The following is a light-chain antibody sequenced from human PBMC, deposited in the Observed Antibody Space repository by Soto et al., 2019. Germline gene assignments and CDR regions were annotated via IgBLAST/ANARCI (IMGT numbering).Light chain of an antibody. Sequence: IVLTQSPGTLSLSPGERATLSCRASQTVSSNYLAWYQQKPGQAPRLLISAASTRATGIPDRFSGSGSGTDFTLTISRLQPEDFAVYYRQQYGRAPLTFGGGTKVEIK. J-gene: IGKJ4*01. V-gene: IGKV3-20*01. CDR3: QQYGRAPLT. CDR1: QTVSSNY. CDR2: AAS.